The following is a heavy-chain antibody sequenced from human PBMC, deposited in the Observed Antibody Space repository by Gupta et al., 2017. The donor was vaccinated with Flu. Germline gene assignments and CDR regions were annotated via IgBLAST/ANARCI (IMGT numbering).Heavy chain of an antibody. CDR1: SIRSSSYY. D-gene: IGHD3-3*01. V-gene: IGHV4-39*01. J-gene: IGHJ3*02. CDR3: ARQTGFLEWLLNACDI. CDR2: IYYSGTT. Sequence: SIRSSSYYWGWIRQPPGKGLEWIGSIYYSGTTDDNPSLNSRVTISVQTYKNQFSLKMKYVNATDTAVYYWARQTGFLEWLLNACDIWGQGTLGTGSS.